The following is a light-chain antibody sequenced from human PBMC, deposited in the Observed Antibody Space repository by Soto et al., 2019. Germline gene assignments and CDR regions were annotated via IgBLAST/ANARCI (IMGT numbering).Light chain of an antibody. CDR3: QQLHSYPLT. Sequence: IQLTQSPSSLSASVGDRVTITCRASQGISSYLAWYQQIPGKAPKLLIYVASTLQSGVPSRFSGSGSGTDVTLTISSLQPEDFATYYCQQLHSYPLTFGGGTKVEIK. CDR2: VAS. V-gene: IGKV1-9*01. CDR1: QGISSY. J-gene: IGKJ4*01.